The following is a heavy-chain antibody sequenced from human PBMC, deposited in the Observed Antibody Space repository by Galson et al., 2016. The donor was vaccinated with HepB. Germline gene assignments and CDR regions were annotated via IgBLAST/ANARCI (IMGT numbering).Heavy chain of an antibody. CDR2: LSHDGVTK. CDR1: EFTFNNCP. V-gene: IGHV3-30-3*01. CDR3: ARNRHCSGGSCYGA. Sequence: SLRLSCAASEFTFNNCPLHWVRQAPGKGLEWVAVLSHDGVTKFYADSVRARFTISRDKSKTTVYLQMSSLRAEDTAVYYCARNRHCSGGSCYGAWGQGTLVTVSS. D-gene: IGHD2-15*01. J-gene: IGHJ5*02.